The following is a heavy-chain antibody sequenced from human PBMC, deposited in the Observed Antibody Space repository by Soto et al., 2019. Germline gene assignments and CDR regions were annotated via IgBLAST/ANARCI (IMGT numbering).Heavy chain of an antibody. V-gene: IGHV3-9*01. Sequence: EVQLVESGGGLVQPGRSLRLSCAASGFTFDDYAMHWVRQAPGKGLEWVSGISWNSGSIGYADSVKGRFTISRDNAKNSLYLQMNSLRAEDTALYYCAKYHYGMDVWGQGTTVTVSS. CDR3: AKYHYGMDV. J-gene: IGHJ6*02. CDR1: GFTFDDYA. CDR2: ISWNSGSI.